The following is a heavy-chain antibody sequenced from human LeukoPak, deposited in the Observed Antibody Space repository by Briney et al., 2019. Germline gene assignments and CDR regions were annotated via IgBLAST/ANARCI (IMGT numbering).Heavy chain of an antibody. D-gene: IGHD2-2*02. CDR1: GGSISIYY. J-gene: IGHJ3*02. CDR3: ARPVSVAAAIGDAFDI. Sequence: SETLSLTCTGSGGSISIYYWSWIRQPPGKGLEGIGYIYYSGSTNYNPSLKSRVTMSVDTSKNQFSLKLSSVTAADTAVYYCARPVSVAAAIGDAFDIWGQGTMVTVSS. V-gene: IGHV4-59*08. CDR2: IYYSGST.